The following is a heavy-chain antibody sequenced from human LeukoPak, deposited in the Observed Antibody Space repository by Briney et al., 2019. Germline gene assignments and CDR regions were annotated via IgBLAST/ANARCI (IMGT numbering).Heavy chain of an antibody. J-gene: IGHJ6*03. D-gene: IGHD2-2*01. V-gene: IGHV1-46*01. Sequence: ASVKVSCKASGYTFTSYYLLWVRQAPGQGLEWMGIINPSGGSTSYAQKFQGRVTMTRDMSTSTVYMELSSLRSEDTAVYYCARVGGLVVPAALSRVREDYYYMDVWGKGTTVTVSS. CDR2: INPSGGST. CDR1: GYTFTSYY. CDR3: ARVGGLVVPAALSRVREDYYYMDV.